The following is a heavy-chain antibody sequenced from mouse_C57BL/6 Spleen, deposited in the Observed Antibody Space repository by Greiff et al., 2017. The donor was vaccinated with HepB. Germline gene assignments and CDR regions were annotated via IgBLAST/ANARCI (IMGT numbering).Heavy chain of an antibody. V-gene: IGHV5-17*01. Sequence: DVQLVESGGGLVKPGGSLKLSCAASGFTFSDYGMHWVRQAPEKGLEWVAYISSGSSTIYYADTVKGRFTISRDNAKNTLFLQMTSLRSEDTAMYYCARQGGYGMNYWGQGTTLTVSS. CDR3: ARQGGYGMNY. D-gene: IGHD2-2*01. CDR2: ISSGSSTI. CDR1: GFTFSDYG. J-gene: IGHJ2*01.